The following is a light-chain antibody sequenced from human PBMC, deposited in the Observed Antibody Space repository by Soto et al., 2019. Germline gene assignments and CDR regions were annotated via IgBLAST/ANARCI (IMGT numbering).Light chain of an antibody. V-gene: IGLV1-47*02. CDR2: SNN. CDR3: AAWDDSLSGVV. CDR1: TSNIGSNF. Sequence: QSVLTQPPSASGTPGQRVTISCSGSTSNIGSNFVFWYQQLPGTAPTLIIYSNNQRPSGVPDRFSGSKSGTSVSLAISGLRSEDEADYFCAAWDDSLSGVVFGGGTKLTVL. J-gene: IGLJ2*01.